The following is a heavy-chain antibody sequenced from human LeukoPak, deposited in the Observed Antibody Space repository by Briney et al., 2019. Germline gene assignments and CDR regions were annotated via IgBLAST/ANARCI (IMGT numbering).Heavy chain of an antibody. D-gene: IGHD6-13*01. CDR1: GYTFSTYP. Sequence: GASVKVSCKASGYTFSTYPMNWVRQAPGQGLEWMGWISAYNGNTNYAQKLQGRVTMTTDTSTSTAYMELRSLRSDDTAVYYCARDRAAGVKNFDYWGQGTLVTVSS. V-gene: IGHV1-18*01. CDR2: ISAYNGNT. J-gene: IGHJ4*02. CDR3: ARDRAAGVKNFDY.